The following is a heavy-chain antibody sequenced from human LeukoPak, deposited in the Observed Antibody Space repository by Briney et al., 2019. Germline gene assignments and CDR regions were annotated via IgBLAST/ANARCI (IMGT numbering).Heavy chain of an antibody. D-gene: IGHD6-19*01. J-gene: IGHJ4*02. Sequence: ASVKVSCKASGYTFTSYAMNWVRQAPGQGLEWMGWINNYTGNPTYAQGFTGRFVFSLDTSVSTAYLQISSLKAEDTAVYYCARGRAVAGSYYFDYWGQGTLVTVSS. CDR3: ARGRAVAGSYYFDY. CDR2: INNYTGNP. CDR1: GYTFTSYA. V-gene: IGHV7-4-1*02.